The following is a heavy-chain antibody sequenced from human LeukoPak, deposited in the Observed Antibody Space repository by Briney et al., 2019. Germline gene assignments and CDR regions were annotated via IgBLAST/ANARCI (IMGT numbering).Heavy chain of an antibody. J-gene: IGHJ4*02. CDR2: ISAYNGYT. Sequence: GASVKVSCKASGYGFTSYGINWVRQAPGQGLEWMGWISAYNGYTNYAQKLQGRVTMTTDTSTSTAYMELRSLRSDDTAVYYCATSPLGVAYYFDYWGQGTLVTVSS. CDR3: ATSPLGVAYYFDY. V-gene: IGHV1-18*01. D-gene: IGHD3-3*01. CDR1: GYGFTSYG.